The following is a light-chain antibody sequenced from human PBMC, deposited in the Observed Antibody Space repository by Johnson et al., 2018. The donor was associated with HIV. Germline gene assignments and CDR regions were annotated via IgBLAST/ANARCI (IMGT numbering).Light chain of an antibody. Sequence: QSVLTQPPSVSAAPGQNITISCSGGSSNIGNNYVSWYQHLPRTAPKLLIYENNTRPSGIPDRFSGSKSGTSATLGITGLQTGDEAYYYCGTGDSSLCAYVVGTWTQVTVL. J-gene: IGLJ1*01. V-gene: IGLV1-51*02. CDR3: GTGDSSLCAYV. CDR1: SSNIGNNY. CDR2: ENN.